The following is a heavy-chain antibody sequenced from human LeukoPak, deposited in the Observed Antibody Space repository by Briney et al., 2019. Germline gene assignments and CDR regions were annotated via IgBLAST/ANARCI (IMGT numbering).Heavy chain of an antibody. Sequence: PGRSLRLSCAASGFTFDDYAMHWVRQAPGKGLEWVSGISWNSGSIGYADSVKGRFTISRDNAKNSLYLQMNSLRAEDTALYYCAKEDGPWGQGTLVTVSS. CDR2: ISWNSGSI. V-gene: IGHV3-9*01. CDR3: AKEDGP. J-gene: IGHJ5*02. CDR1: GFTFDDYA.